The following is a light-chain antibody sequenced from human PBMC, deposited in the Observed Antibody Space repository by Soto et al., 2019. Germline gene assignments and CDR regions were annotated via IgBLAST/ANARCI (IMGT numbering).Light chain of an antibody. CDR3: HQYGSSPRT. CDR2: GAS. CDR1: QSVSSNF. V-gene: IGKV3-20*01. Sequence: EIVLTQSPGTMSLSPGDRATLSCRASQSVSSNFLAWYQQQPGHAPRLLIYGASIRATGIPDRFSGSGSGTAFTLTIRRLEPEDFAMYFCHQYGSSPRTFGQGTKVEI. J-gene: IGKJ1*01.